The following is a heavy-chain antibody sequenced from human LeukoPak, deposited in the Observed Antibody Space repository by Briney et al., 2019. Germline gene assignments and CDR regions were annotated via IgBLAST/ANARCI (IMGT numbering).Heavy chain of an antibody. CDR2: TYTSGST. D-gene: IGHD3-3*01. CDR1: GGSISSGSYY. V-gene: IGHV4-61*02. J-gene: IGHJ2*01. CDR3: ARALTIFGVGKDWYFDL. Sequence: SETLSLTRTVSGGSISSGSYYWSWIRQPAGKGLEWIGRTYTSGSTNYNPSLKSRVTISVGTSKNQFSLKLSSVTAADTAVYYCARALTIFGVGKDWYFDLWGRGTLVTVSS.